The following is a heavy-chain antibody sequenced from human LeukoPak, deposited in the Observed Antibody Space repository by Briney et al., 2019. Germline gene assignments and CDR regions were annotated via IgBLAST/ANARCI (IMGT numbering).Heavy chain of an antibody. D-gene: IGHD1-20*01. CDR2: TYYKSKWYY. Sequence: SQTLSLTCAISGDSVSGNGVAWNWIRQSPSRGLEWLGRTYYKSKWYYDYAVSVKSRITINPDTSKNQFSLQLNSVTPEDTAVYYCARYNWNAGRTFDYWGQGTLVTVSS. J-gene: IGHJ4*02. V-gene: IGHV6-1*01. CDR1: GDSVSGNGVA. CDR3: ARYNWNAGRTFDY.